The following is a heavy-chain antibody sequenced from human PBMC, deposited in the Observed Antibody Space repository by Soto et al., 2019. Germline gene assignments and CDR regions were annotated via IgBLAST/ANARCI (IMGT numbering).Heavy chain of an antibody. V-gene: IGHV3-48*02. CDR1: GFTFSTYS. J-gene: IGHJ4*02. CDR2: ISSYSSSI. CDR3: ERQRSYFDS. D-gene: IGHD4-17*01. Sequence: GGSLRLSCAASGFTFSTYSMARVRQAPGKGLEWVSYISSYSSSIYYADSVQGRFTISRDNAKNSLYLQMSSLRDGDTAVYYCERQRSYFDSWGQGTLVTVSS.